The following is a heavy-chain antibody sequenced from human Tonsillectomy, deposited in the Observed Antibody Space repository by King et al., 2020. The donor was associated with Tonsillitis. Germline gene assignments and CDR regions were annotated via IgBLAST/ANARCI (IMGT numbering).Heavy chain of an antibody. D-gene: IGHD2-15*01. J-gene: IGHJ4*02. CDR1: GFTFSSFA. Sequence: VQLVESGGGVVQPGRSLRLSCAASGFTFSSFAMHWVRQAPGKGLEWVALISYEGSNKYYADSVKGRITISRDNSKNTLYLQMNSLRVEDTAVYFCARSLEGCSGACWYNENGSFDCWGQGTLVTVSA. CDR2: ISYEGSNK. CDR3: ARSLEGCSGACWYNENGSFDC. V-gene: IGHV3-30-3*01.